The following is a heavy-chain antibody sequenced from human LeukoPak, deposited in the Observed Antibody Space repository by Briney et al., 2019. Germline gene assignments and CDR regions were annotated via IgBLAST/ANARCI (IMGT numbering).Heavy chain of an antibody. CDR1: GGSISSYY. V-gene: IGHV4-4*07. D-gene: IGHD3-22*01. CDR3: ARGDYYDSSGYFYYFDY. CDR2: IYTSGST. Sequence: SETLSLTCTVSGGSISSYYWSWIRQPAGKGLEWIGRIYTSGSTNYNPPLKSRVTMSVDTSKNQFSLKLSSVTAADTAVYYCARGDYYDSSGYFYYFDYWGQGTLVTVSS. J-gene: IGHJ4*02.